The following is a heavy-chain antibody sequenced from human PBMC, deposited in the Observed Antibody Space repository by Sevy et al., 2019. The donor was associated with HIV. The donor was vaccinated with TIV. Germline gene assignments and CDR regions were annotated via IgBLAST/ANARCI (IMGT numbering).Heavy chain of an antibody. D-gene: IGHD6-19*01. Sequence: ASVKVSCKASGYTFTSYYMHWVRQAPGQGLEWMGIINPSGGSTSYAQKFQGRVTMTRETSTSTVYMELSSLGSEDTAVYYCAGATYSGWQGSAFDIWGQGTMVTVSS. CDR2: INPSGGST. CDR3: AGATYSGWQGSAFDI. J-gene: IGHJ3*02. V-gene: IGHV1-46*01. CDR1: GYTFTSYY.